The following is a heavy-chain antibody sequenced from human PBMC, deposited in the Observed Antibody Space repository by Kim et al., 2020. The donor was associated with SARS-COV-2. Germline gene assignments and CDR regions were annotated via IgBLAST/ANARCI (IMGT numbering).Heavy chain of an antibody. V-gene: IGHV4-4*08. Sequence: STKDNSSLKSRVTIFIDRSKNQFSLRLSSVTAADTAMYYCTKDSRRGWFDPWGQGTLVTVSS. CDR2: ST. J-gene: IGHJ5*02. D-gene: IGHD4-17*01. CDR3: TKDSRRGWFDP.